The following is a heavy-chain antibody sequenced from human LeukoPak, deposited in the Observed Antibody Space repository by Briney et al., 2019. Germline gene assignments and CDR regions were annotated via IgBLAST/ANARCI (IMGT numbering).Heavy chain of an antibody. D-gene: IGHD3-10*02. V-gene: IGHV3-30-3*01. CDR2: ISYDGSNK. J-gene: IGHJ4*02. CDR1: GFTFSSYA. Sequence: GSLRLSCAASGFTFSSYAMHWVRQAPGKGLEWVAVISYDGSNKYYADSVKGRFTISRDNSKNTLYLQMNSLRAEDTAVYYCARDQMLGLADYWGQGTLVTVSS. CDR3: ARDQMLGLADY.